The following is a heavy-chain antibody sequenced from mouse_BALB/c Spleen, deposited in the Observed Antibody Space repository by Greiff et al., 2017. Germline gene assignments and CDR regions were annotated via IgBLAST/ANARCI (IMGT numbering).Heavy chain of an antibody. CDR2: ISDGGSYT. CDR1: GFTFSDYY. CDR3: ARDRGKAFAY. V-gene: IGHV5-4*02. Sequence: DVQLVESGGGLVKPGGSLKLSCAASGFTFSDYYMYWVRQTPEKRLEWVATISDGGSYTYYPDSVKGRFTISRDNAKNNLYLQMSSLKSEDTAMYYCARDRGKAFAYWGQGTLVTVSA. J-gene: IGHJ3*01.